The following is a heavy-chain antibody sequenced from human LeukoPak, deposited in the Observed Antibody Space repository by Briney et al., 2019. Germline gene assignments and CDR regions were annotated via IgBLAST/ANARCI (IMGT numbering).Heavy chain of an antibody. Sequence: GGSLRLSCAASGFTFSNYAMSCVRQAPGQGLEWVSAISDSGGSTYYADSVKDRFTISRDNSKNTLYLQVNSLRAEDTAVYYCAKQDIRSSGWYDWGQGTLVTVSS. J-gene: IGHJ4*02. CDR3: AKQDIRSSGWYD. D-gene: IGHD6-19*01. CDR2: ISDSGGST. CDR1: GFTFSNYA. V-gene: IGHV3-23*01.